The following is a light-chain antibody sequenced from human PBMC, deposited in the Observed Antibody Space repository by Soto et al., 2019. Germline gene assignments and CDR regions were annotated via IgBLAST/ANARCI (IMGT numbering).Light chain of an antibody. V-gene: IGLV2-14*01. J-gene: IGLJ1*01. Sequence: QSVLTQPASVSGSPGQSITISCTGTSSDVGGYNYVSWYQQHPGKAPKLMIYDVTNRPSGVSNRFSGSKSGNTASLTISGLQAEDEADYHCSSYTSNNTPFVFGTGTKLTVL. CDR2: DVT. CDR1: SSDVGGYNY. CDR3: SSYTSNNTPFV.